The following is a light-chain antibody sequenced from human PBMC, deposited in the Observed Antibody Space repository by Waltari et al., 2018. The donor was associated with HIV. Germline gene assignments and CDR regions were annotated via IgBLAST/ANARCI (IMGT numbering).Light chain of an antibody. V-gene: IGLV1-40*01. J-gene: IGLJ2*01. CDR1: RSNSVAGYD. CDR2: GDS. Sequence: QSVLSQPPSVSGPPGQRVTISCTGSRSNSVAGYDVHWYQHFPGTAPKLLIFGDSNRPSGVPDRFSGSKSGTSASLAMTGVQAEDEADYYCQSYDTGRVFGGGTKLTVL. CDR3: QSYDTGRV.